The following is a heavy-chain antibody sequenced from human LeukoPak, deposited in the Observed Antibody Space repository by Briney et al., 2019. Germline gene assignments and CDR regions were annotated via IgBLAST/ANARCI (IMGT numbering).Heavy chain of an antibody. V-gene: IGHV3-11*06. J-gene: IGHJ4*02. CDR3: ARVQGYCSSTSCSLWDY. D-gene: IGHD2-2*01. CDR1: GFTFSDYY. CDR2: ISSSSSYT. Sequence: PGGSLRLSCAASGFTFSDYYMSWIRQAPGKGLEWVSYISSSSSYTNYADSVKGRLTISRDNAKNSLYLQMNSLRAEDAAVYYCARVQGYCSSTSCSLWDYWGQGTLVTVSS.